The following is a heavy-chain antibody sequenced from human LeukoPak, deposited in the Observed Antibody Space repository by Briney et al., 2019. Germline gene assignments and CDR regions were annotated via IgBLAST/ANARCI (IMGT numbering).Heavy chain of an antibody. Sequence: SETLSLTCGVYGGSFSGSYWTWIRQPPGKGLEWIGEINHSGSTNFNPSLKSRVTISVDTSKNQFSLKLSSVTAADTAVYYCVGTMIVVVSVKPFDYWGQGTLVTVSS. CDR2: INHSGST. D-gene: IGHD3-22*01. V-gene: IGHV4-34*01. CDR1: GGSFSGSY. J-gene: IGHJ4*02. CDR3: VGTMIVVVSVKPFDY.